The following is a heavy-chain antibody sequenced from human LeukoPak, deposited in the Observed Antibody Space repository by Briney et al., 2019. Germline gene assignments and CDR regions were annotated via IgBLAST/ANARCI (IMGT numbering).Heavy chain of an antibody. J-gene: IGHJ4*02. CDR1: GYTFTNYD. CDR2: VNPDSGDT. Sequence: GASVKVSCKTSGYTFTNYDINWVRQAAGQGLEWMGWVNPDSGDTGFAQKFQGRLTITTNTSARVAYMEMTSLPSEDTAVYYCTRDGTYGGPEPLVTVSS. CDR3: TRDGTY. V-gene: IGHV1-8*01.